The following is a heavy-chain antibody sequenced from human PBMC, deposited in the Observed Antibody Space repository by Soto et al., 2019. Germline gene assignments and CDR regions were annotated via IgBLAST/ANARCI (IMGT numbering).Heavy chain of an antibody. CDR3: ARGAAYYYDSSGYYFEDFDY. D-gene: IGHD3-22*01. Sequence: QVQLQESGPGLVKPSQTLSLTCTVSGGSISSGDYYWSWSRQPPGKGLEWGGDIYYSGSTYYNTSLKSRVTISVDTSKNHFSRKLSSVTAADTAVYYCARGAAYYYDSSGYYFEDFDYWGQGTLVTVSS. CDR2: IYYSGST. J-gene: IGHJ4*02. V-gene: IGHV4-30-4*01. CDR1: GGSISSGDYY.